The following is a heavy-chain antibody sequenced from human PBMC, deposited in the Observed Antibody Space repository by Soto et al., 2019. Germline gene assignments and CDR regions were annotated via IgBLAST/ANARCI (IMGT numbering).Heavy chain of an antibody. CDR3: ARGPTQYYFDY. CDR1: GGTFSSYT. J-gene: IGHJ4*02. CDR2: IIPILGIA. D-gene: IGHD4-17*01. Sequence: QVQLVQSGAEVKKPGSSVQVSCKASGGTFSSYTISWVRQAPGQGLERMGRIIPILGIANYAQKFQGRVTITADKSTSTAYMELSSLRSEDTAVYYCARGPTQYYFDYWGQGTLVTVSS. V-gene: IGHV1-69*02.